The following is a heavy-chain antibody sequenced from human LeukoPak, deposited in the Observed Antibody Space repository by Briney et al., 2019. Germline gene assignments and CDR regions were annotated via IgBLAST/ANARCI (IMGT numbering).Heavy chain of an antibody. CDR3: ARDHCSSTSCSRTFDY. D-gene: IGHD2-2*01. CDR2: ISAYNGNT. J-gene: IGHJ4*02. V-gene: IGHV1-18*01. Sequence: RASVKVSCKASGYTFTSYGISWVRQAPGQGLEWMGWISAYNGNTNYAQKLQGRVTMTTDTSTSTAYMELRSLRSEDTAVYYCARDHCSSTSCSRTFDYWGQGTLVTVSS. CDR1: GYTFTSYG.